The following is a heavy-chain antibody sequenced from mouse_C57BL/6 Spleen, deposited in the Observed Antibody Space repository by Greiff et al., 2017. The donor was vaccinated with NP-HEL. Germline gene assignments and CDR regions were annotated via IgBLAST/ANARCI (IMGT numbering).Heavy chain of an antibody. D-gene: IGHD1-1*01. CDR1: GYTFTSYW. CDR3: ARGDYGSFDY. Sequence: QVQLQQPGAELVRPGTSVKLSCKASGYTFTSYWMHWVKQRPGQGLEWIGVIDPSDSYTNYNQKFKGKATLTVDTSSSTAYMQLSSLTSEDSAVYYCARGDYGSFDYWGQGTTLTVSS. V-gene: IGHV1-59*01. J-gene: IGHJ2*01. CDR2: IDPSDSYT.